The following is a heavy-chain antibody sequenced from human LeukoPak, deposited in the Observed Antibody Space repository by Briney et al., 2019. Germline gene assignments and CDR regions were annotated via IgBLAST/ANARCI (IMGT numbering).Heavy chain of an antibody. J-gene: IGHJ5*02. CDR3: ARGYSSSWYFNGFDP. D-gene: IGHD6-13*01. V-gene: IGHV4-39*07. CDR2: IYRSGST. CDR1: GGSISSSSYY. Sequence: SETLSLTCTLSGGSISSSSYYWGWIRQPPGKGLEWIGNIYRSGSTFYNPSLKRRVTISVDTSKNQFSLKLSSVTAADTAVYYCARGYSSSWYFNGFDPWGQGTLVTVSS.